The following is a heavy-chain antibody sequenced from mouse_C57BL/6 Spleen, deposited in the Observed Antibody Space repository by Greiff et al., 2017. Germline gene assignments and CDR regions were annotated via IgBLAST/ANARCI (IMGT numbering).Heavy chain of an antibody. V-gene: IGHV1-15*01. D-gene: IGHD2-2*01. J-gene: IGHJ3*01. CDR3: TTGGGGYDWFAY. Sequence: QVQLKESGAELVRPGASVTLSCKASGYTFTDYEMHWVKQTPVHGLEWIGAIDPETGGTAYNQKFKGKAILTADKSSSTAYMELRSRTSEDSAVYYCTTGGGGYDWFAYWGQGTLVTVSA. CDR1: GYTFTDYE. CDR2: IDPETGGT.